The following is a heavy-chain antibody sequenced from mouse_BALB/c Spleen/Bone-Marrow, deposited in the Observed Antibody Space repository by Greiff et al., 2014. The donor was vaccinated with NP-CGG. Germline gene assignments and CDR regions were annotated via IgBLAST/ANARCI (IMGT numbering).Heavy chain of an antibody. CDR3: ASLTGRDY. V-gene: IGHV5-9-3*01. Sequence: EVKLMESGGGLVKPGGSLKLSCAASGFTFSGYAMSWVRQTPEKRLEWVATISSGGSYTYYPDSVKGRFTISRDNAKNTLYLQISSLRSEDTAMYYCASLTGRDYSGQGTTLTVSA. J-gene: IGHJ2*01. CDR1: GFTFSGYA. D-gene: IGHD4-1*01. CDR2: ISSGGSYT.